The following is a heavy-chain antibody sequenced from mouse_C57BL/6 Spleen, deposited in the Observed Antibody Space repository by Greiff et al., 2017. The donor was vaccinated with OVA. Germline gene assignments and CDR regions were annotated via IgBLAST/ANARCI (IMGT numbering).Heavy chain of an antibody. CDR2: IYPGGGYT. Sequence: QVQLQQSGAELVRPGTSVQMSCKASGYTFTNYWIGWAKQRPGHGLEWIGDIYPGGGYTNYNEKFKGKATLTADKSSSTAYMQFSSLTSEDSAIYYCARGNSNYYFDYWGQGTTLTVSS. CDR1: GYTFTNYW. V-gene: IGHV1-63*01. CDR3: ARGNSNYYFDY. J-gene: IGHJ2*01. D-gene: IGHD2-5*01.